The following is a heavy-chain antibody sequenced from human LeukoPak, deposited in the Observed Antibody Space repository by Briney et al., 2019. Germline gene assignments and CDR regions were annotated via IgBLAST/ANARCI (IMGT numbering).Heavy chain of an antibody. D-gene: IGHD5-18*01. Sequence: GGSLRLSCAASGFTFDDYAMHWVRQAPGKGLEWVSGISWNIGSIGYADSVKGPFTISRDNAKNSLYLQMNSLRAEDTALYYGGKDIRRGYSGVMDVWSQGTTVTVSS. CDR2: ISWNIGSI. CDR3: GKDIRRGYSGVMDV. V-gene: IGHV3-9*01. CDR1: GFTFDDYA. J-gene: IGHJ6*02.